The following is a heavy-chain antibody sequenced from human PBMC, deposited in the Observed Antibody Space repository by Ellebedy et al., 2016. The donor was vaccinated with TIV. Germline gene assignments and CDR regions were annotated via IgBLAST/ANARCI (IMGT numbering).Heavy chain of an antibody. J-gene: IGHJ4*02. V-gene: IGHV4-39*01. CDR1: GGSISSGSYY. CDR3: ARRIPARPFDY. D-gene: IGHD6-6*01. CDR2: IYSSGTT. Sequence: SETLSLTXTVSGGSISSGSYYWGWVRQFPGKGLQWIGSIYSSGTTFYNPSLRSRVTISYDTSKNQFSLKLTSVTAADTALYYCARRIPARPFDYWGPGTLLTVSS.